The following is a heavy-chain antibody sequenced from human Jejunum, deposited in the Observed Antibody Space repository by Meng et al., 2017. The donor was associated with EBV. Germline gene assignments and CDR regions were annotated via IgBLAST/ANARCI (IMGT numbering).Heavy chain of an antibody. Sequence: QRVQAGAEVKQPGASPKLSCKTSGYTFIDYHVHWVRQAPGQGLERMGIINPNNGATSYAQRIRGRVTMTRDTSTSTVYMELSSLRSEDTALYYCVGEIVAPYSFDQWGQGTLVTVSS. D-gene: IGHD5-12*01. CDR2: INPNNGAT. J-gene: IGHJ4*02. CDR3: VGEIVAPYSFDQ. V-gene: IGHV1-46*01. CDR1: GYTFIDYH.